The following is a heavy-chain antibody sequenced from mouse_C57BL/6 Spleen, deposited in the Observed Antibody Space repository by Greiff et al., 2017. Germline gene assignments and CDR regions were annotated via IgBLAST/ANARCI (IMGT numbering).Heavy chain of an antibody. CDR3: ARGGSDSSEDFDY. V-gene: IGHV1-78*01. D-gene: IGHD3-2*02. J-gene: IGHJ2*01. CDR1: GYTFTDHT. CDR2: IYPRDGSA. Sequence: VQGVESDAELVQPGASVTISCKVSGYTFTDHTIHWMKQRPDQGLDCIGYIYPRDGSAKSNEKFKGKGTLTADKSSCTANMQINGLTYEDCAGYCGARGGSDSSEDFDYWGQGTTLTVSS.